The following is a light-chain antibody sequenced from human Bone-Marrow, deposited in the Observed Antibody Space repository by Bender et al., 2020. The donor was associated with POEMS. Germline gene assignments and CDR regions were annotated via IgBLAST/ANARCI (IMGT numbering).Light chain of an antibody. CDR3: LLSYSSVWV. J-gene: IGLJ3*02. V-gene: IGLV7-46*01. CDR1: TGAVTSGHY. CDR2: DTS. Sequence: QAVVTQEPSLTVSPGGTVTLTCGSSTGAVTSGHYPYWFQQKPGQAPRTLIYDTSTKHSWTPARFSGSLLGGKATLTLSGAEREDEAEYYCLLSYSSVWVVGGGTELTVL.